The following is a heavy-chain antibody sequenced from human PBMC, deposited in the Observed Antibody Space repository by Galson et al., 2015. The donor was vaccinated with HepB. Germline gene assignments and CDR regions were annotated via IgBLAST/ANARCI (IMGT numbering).Heavy chain of an antibody. CDR1: GFTFSSYG. J-gene: IGHJ4*02. CDR2: IRYDGSNK. D-gene: IGHD3-22*01. CDR3: AKDVPRSYDSSGYYYDY. Sequence: SLRLSCAASGFTFSSYGMHWVRQAPGKGLEWVAFIRYDGSNKYYADSVKGRFTISRDNSKNTLYLQMNSLRAEDTAVYYCAKDVPRSYDSSGYYYDYWGQGTLVTVSS. V-gene: IGHV3-30*02.